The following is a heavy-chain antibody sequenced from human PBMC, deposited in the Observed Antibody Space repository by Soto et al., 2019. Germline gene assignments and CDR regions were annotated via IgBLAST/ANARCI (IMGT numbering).Heavy chain of an antibody. D-gene: IGHD2-2*01. V-gene: IGHV1-58*01. CDR1: GFTFTSSA. CDR3: AATSPMSSYYYGMDV. Sequence: GASVKVSCKASGFTFTSSAVQWVRQARGQRLEWIGWIVVGSGNTNYAQKFQERVTITRDMSTSTAYMELSSLRSEDTAVYYCAATSPMSSYYYGMDVWGQGTTVTVSS. J-gene: IGHJ6*02. CDR2: IVVGSGNT.